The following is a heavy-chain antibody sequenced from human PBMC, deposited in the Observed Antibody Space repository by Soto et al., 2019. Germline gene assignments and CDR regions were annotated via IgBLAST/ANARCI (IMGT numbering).Heavy chain of an antibody. CDR1: GGSISSYY. V-gene: IGHV4-59*01. Sequence: SETLSLTCTVSGGSISSYYWSWIRQPPGKGLEWIGYIYYSGSTNYNPSLKSRVTISVDTSKNQFSLKLSSVTAADTAVYYCARDNVGAIEYGMDVWGQGTTVTVS. J-gene: IGHJ6*02. CDR3: ARDNVGAIEYGMDV. D-gene: IGHD1-26*01. CDR2: IYYSGST.